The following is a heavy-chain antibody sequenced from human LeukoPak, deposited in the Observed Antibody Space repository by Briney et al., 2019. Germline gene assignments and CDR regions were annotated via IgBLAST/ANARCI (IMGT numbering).Heavy chain of an antibody. Sequence: PSETLSLTCTVSGVSISSYYWSWIRQPPGKGLEWIGYVFYSGSTNYNPSLKSRVTMSLGTSKNQISLKLSSVTAADTAMYYCARHTKVVPPHYFDYWGQGTLVTVSS. CDR3: ARHTKVVPPHYFDY. J-gene: IGHJ4*02. D-gene: IGHD4-23*01. V-gene: IGHV4-59*08. CDR1: GVSISSYY. CDR2: VFYSGST.